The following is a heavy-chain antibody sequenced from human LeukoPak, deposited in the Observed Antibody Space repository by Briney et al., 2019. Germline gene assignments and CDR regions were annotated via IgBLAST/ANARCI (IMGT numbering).Heavy chain of an antibody. CDR1: GYTFTGYS. Sequence: ASVKVSCKASGYTFTGYSIHWVRQAPGQGLEWLGWFNPKSYGTVYAQEFRGRVTMTGDTSTSTAYMELSRLSSDDTAVYYCGRLFGSSLGDYFYMDVWGEGTTVIVSS. CDR3: GRLFGSSLGDYFYMDV. J-gene: IGHJ6*03. CDR2: FNPKSYGT. V-gene: IGHV1-2*02. D-gene: IGHD6-13*01.